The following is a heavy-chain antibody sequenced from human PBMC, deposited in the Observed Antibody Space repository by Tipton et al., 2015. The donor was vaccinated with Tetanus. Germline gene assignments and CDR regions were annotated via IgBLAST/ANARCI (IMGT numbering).Heavy chain of an antibody. CDR3: ASDSSWYDY. J-gene: IGHJ4*02. V-gene: IGHV4-39*01. D-gene: IGHD6-13*01. CDR1: GGSISSSSYY. Sequence: TLSLTCTVSGGSISSSSYYWGWIRQPPGRGLEWIGSIYHSGSTYYNPSLKSRVTISVDTSKNQFSLKLSSVTAADTAVYYCASDSSWYDYWGQGTLVTVSS. CDR2: IYHSGST.